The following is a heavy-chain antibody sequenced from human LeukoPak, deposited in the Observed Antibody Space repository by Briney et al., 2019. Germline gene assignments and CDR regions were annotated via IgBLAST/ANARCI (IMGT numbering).Heavy chain of an antibody. CDR2: ISYDGSNK. CDR3: AKGFYDSSGYYYAGYFDY. D-gene: IGHD3-22*01. V-gene: IGHV3-30*18. CDR1: GFTFSSYG. J-gene: IGHJ4*02. Sequence: PGGSLRLSCAASGFTFSSYGMHWVRQAPGKGLEWVAVISYDGSNKYYADSVKGRFTISRDNSKNTLYLQMNSLRAEDTAVYYCAKGFYDSSGYYYAGYFDYWGQGTLVTVSS.